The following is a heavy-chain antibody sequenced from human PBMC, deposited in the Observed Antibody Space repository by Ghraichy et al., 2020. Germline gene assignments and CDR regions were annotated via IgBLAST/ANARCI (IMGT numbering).Heavy chain of an antibody. J-gene: IGHJ5*02. Sequence: GGSLRLSCAASGFTFSSYAMSWVRQAPGKGLEWVSSISGSGDTTYYVDSVKGRFTISRDNSRNTLYLQMNSLRAEDTAVYYCAKSSPRQAGDSYGYGFLPWGQGTMVTVSS. V-gene: IGHV3-23*01. D-gene: IGHD5-18*01. CDR3: AKSSPRQAGDSYGYGFLP. CDR1: GFTFSSYA. CDR2: ISGSGDTT.